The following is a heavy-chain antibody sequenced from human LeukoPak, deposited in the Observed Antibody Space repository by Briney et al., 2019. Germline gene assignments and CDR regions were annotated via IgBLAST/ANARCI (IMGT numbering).Heavy chain of an antibody. J-gene: IGHJ6*02. CDR3: ARDYPEYSSSWYDLYYYYYGMDV. CDR2: IYTSGST. Sequence: SETLSLTCTVSGGSISSYYWSWIRQPAGKGLEWIGRIYTSGSTNYNPSLKSRVTMSVDTSKNQFSLKLSSVTAADTAVYYCARDYPEYSSSWYDLYYYYYGMDVWGQGTTVTVSS. CDR1: GGSISSYY. D-gene: IGHD6-13*01. V-gene: IGHV4-4*07.